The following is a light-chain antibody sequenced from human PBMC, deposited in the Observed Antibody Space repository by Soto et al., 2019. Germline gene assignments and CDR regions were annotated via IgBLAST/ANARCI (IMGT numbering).Light chain of an antibody. V-gene: IGLV2-14*01. J-gene: IGLJ2*01. CDR2: DVS. Sequence: QSALTQPASVSGSPGQSITISCTGTSSDVGGYNYVSWYQQHPGKAPKLMIYDVSNRPSGVSNRFSGTKSGNTASLTISGLQDEDEADYDCSAYTSSSTLDVVFGGGTQLTVL. CDR3: SAYTSSSTLDVV. CDR1: SSDVGGYNY.